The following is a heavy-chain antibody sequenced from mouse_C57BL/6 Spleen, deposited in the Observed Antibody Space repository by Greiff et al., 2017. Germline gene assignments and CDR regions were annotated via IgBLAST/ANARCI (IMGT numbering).Heavy chain of an antibody. V-gene: IGHV1-82*01. CDR3: ARRDYGFYYAMDY. CDR2: IYPGDGDT. D-gene: IGHD1-1*01. Sequence: VQLVESGPELVKPGASVKISCKASGYAFSSSWMNWVKQRPGKGLEWIGRIYPGDGDTNYNGKFKGKATLTADKSSSTAYMQLSSLTSEDSAVYFCARRDYGFYYAMDYWGQGTSETVSS. CDR1: GYAFSSSW. J-gene: IGHJ4*01.